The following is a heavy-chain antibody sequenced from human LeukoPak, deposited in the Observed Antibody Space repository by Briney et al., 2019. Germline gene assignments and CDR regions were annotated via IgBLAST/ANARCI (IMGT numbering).Heavy chain of an antibody. V-gene: IGHV4-59*12. CDR2: IYYSGST. CDR3: ATDPRSYPHSSGWYGNPH. CDR1: GGSISSYY. D-gene: IGHD6-19*01. J-gene: IGHJ4*02. Sequence: SETLSLTCTVSGGSISSYYWSWIRQPPGKGLEWIGYIYYSGSTNYNPSLKSRVTISVDTSKNQFSLKLSSVTAADTAVYYCATDPRSYPHSSGWYGNPHWGQGTLVTVSS.